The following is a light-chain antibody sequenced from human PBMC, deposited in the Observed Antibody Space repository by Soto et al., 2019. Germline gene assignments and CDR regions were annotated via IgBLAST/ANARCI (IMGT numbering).Light chain of an antibody. CDR3: SSYTAGGII. CDR2: EVS. J-gene: IGLJ1*01. Sequence: QSVLTQPASVSGSPGQSITISCTGTSGDVGGYYYVSWYQQLPGKAPKLMISEVSNRPSGVSNRFSGSKSGKTASLTISGLQVEDEADYYCSSYTAGGIIFGTGTKLTVL. V-gene: IGLV2-14*01. CDR1: SGDVGGYYY.